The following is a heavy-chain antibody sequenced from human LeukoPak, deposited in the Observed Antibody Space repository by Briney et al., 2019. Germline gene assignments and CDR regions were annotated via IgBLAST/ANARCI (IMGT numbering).Heavy chain of an antibody. CDR2: IWYDGSNK. CDR1: GFIFSSYG. CDR3: ARVVDYDFWSGYYGIDY. V-gene: IGHV3-33*01. D-gene: IGHD3-3*01. Sequence: GRSLRLSCAASGFIFSSYGMHWVRQAPGKGLEWVAVIWYDGSNKYYADSVKGRFTISRDNSKNTLYLQMNSLRAEDTAVYYCARVVDYDFWSGYYGIDYRGQGTLVIVSS. J-gene: IGHJ4*02.